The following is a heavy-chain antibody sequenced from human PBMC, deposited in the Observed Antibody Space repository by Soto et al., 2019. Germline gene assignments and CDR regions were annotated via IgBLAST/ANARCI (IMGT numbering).Heavy chain of an antibody. J-gene: IGHJ4*02. D-gene: IGHD6-19*01. CDR1: GHTCTYHA. CDR3: ARDGAVADNTNFDY. Sequence: QVQLVQSGAEVKQPGASVKVSCRASGHTCTYHAIHRVRQGPGQRLAWLGWINAGNGKTKDSYKFQGRVTITKDTSASTAYMELSRLRSEDTAVYYCARDGAVADNTNFDYWGQGTLVTVSS. CDR2: INAGNGKT. V-gene: IGHV1-3*01.